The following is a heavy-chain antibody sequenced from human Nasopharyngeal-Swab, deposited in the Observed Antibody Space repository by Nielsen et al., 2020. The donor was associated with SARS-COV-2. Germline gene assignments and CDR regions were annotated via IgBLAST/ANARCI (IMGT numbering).Heavy chain of an antibody. CDR3: ARGFIVATIFHYYYYMDV. CDR2: MNPNSGNT. J-gene: IGHJ6*03. Sequence: ASVKVSCKASGYSFTSYVINWVRPAPRPGLEWTGWMNPNSGNTGYAQKFQGRVTMTRNTSISTAYMELSSLRSEDTAMYYCARGFIVATIFHYYYYMDVWGKGTTVTVSS. V-gene: IGHV1-8*01. CDR1: GYSFTSYV. D-gene: IGHD5-12*01.